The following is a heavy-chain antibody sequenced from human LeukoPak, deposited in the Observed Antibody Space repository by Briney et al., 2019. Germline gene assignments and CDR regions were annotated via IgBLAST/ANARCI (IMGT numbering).Heavy chain of an antibody. CDR1: GYPISSGHY. J-gene: IGHJ4*02. Sequence: SETLSLTCTVSGYPISSGHYWAWIRQSPEKGLECIATMFHSGSTYYNPSLKSRVTTSVDTSKNEFSLNLSSVTAADTAVYYCARAGTNLGDYDYWGQGTLVTVSS. V-gene: IGHV4-38-2*02. CDR2: MFHSGST. CDR3: ARAGTNLGDYDY. D-gene: IGHD4-17*01.